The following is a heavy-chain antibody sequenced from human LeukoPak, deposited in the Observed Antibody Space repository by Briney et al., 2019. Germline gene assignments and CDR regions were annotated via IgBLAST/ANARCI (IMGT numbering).Heavy chain of an antibody. J-gene: IGHJ5*01. Sequence: PWETLSLTCSVYGRTFSGYNGNWIRQPPGKGLEWVGEISHSGTTNNNPALKRRVTMSVDTSKNQVSLKLSSVTAADTAVYYCARGSQKLDSWGRGTLVIVSS. V-gene: IGHV4-34*01. CDR1: GRTFSGYN. CDR2: ISHSGTT. CDR3: ARGSQKLDS.